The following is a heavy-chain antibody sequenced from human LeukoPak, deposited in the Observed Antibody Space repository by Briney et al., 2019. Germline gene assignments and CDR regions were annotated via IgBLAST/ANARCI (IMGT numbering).Heavy chain of an antibody. CDR1: GFTFSSYS. CDR2: INRSGST. J-gene: IGHJ5*02. V-gene: IGHV4-34*01. CDR3: ARSCSSTSCYLGWFDP. Sequence: PGGSLRLSCAASGFTFSSYSMNWVRQPPGKGLEWIGEINRSGSTNYNPSLKSRVTISVDTSKNQFSLKLSSVTAADTAVYYCARSCSSTSCYLGWFDPWGLGTLVTVSS. D-gene: IGHD2-2*01.